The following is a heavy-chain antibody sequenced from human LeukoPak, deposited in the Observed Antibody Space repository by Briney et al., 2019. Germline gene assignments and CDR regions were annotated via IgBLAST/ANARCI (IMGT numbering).Heavy chain of an antibody. CDR2: IYPGDSDT. J-gene: IGHJ4*02. CDR3: ARSPSIAAAGTGYFDY. CDR1: GYSFTSYW. Sequence: GESLKISCKGSGYSFTSYWIGWVRQMPGKGLEWMGIIYPGDSDTRYSPSFQGQVTISADKSISTAYLQWSSLKASDTAMYYCARSPSIAAAGTGYFDYWGQGTLVTVSS. D-gene: IGHD6-13*01. V-gene: IGHV5-51*01.